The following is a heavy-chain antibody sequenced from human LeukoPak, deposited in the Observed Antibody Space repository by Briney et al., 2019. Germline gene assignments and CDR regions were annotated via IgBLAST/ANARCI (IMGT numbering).Heavy chain of an antibody. CDR2: IKEDGSEK. Sequence: GGSLRLSCAVSGFSCISYWMSWVRQAPGKGMEWVANIKEDGSEKYYVDSVKGRFTISRDNAKNSLYLQMNSLRAEDTAVYYCASLVYDSASGSYYEYWGQGTLVTVSS. CDR1: GFSCISYW. D-gene: IGHD3-10*01. CDR3: ASLVYDSASGSYYEY. V-gene: IGHV3-7*01. J-gene: IGHJ4*02.